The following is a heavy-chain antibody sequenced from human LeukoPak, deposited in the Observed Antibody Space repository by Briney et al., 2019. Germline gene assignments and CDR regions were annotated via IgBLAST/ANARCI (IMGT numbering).Heavy chain of an antibody. V-gene: IGHV4-61*08. CDR2: IYYSGST. CDR3: ARSGGITMVRGAKYYFDY. CDR1: GGSLLSGDYY. D-gene: IGHD3-10*01. J-gene: IGHJ4*02. Sequence: SETLSLTCSVSGGSLLSGDYYWSWIRQYPGKGLEWIGYIYYSGSTNYNPSLKSRVTISVDTSKNQFSLKLSSVTAADTAVYYCARSGGITMVRGAKYYFDYWGQGTLVTVSS.